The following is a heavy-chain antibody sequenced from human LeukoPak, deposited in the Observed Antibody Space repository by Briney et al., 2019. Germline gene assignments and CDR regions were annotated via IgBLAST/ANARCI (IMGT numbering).Heavy chain of an antibody. CDR3: ARERYSSSWSRIYY. J-gene: IGHJ4*02. CDR1: GGSVSSGTYY. CDR2: IYTSGST. V-gene: IGHV4-61*02. Sequence: TSETLSLTCTVSGGSVSSGTYYWTWIRQPAGKGLEWIGRIYTSGSTNYNPSLKSRVTISVDTSKNQFSLKLSSVTAADTAVYYCARERYSSSWSRIYYWGQRTLVTVSS. D-gene: IGHD6-13*01.